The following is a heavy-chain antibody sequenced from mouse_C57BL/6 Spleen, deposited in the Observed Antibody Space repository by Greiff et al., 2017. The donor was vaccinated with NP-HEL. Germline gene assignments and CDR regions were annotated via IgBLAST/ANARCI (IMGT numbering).Heavy chain of an antibody. CDR2: INPGSGGT. CDR1: GYAFTNYL. J-gene: IGHJ2*01. CDR3: ARSKINYDYDYFDY. V-gene: IGHV1-54*01. Sequence: QVQLQQSGAELVRPGTSVKVSCKASGYAFTNYLIEWVKQRPGQGLEWIGVINPGSGGTNYNEKFKGKATLTADKSSTTAYMQLSSLTSEDSAVYFCARSKINYDYDYFDYWGQGTTLTVSS. D-gene: IGHD2-4*01.